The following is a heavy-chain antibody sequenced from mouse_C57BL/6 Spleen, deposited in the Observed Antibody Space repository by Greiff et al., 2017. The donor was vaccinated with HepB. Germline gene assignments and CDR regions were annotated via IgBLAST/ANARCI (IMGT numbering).Heavy chain of an antibody. D-gene: IGHD2-4*01. CDR3: TRGVYDYDGFAY. CDR2: ISSGGDYI. J-gene: IGHJ3*01. CDR1: GFTFSSYA. V-gene: IGHV5-9-1*02. Sequence: EVMLVESGEGLVKPGGSLKLSCAASGFTFSSYAMSWVRQTPEKRLEWVAYISSGGDYIYYADTVKGRFTISRDNARNTLYLQMSSLKSEDTAMYYCTRGVYDYDGFAYWGQGTLVTVSA.